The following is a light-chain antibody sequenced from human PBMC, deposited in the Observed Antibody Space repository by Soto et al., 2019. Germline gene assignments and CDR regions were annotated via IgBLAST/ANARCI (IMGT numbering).Light chain of an antibody. J-gene: IGLJ1*01. CDR3: NSYTSSSTYI. V-gene: IGLV2-14*01. CDR2: EVS. Sequence: QSVLTQPASVSGSPGQSITISCTGTSSDVDGYNYVSWYQQHPGKAPKLMIYEVSNRPSGVSNRFSGSKSGNTASLTISGLQAEDEADYYCNSYTSSSTYIFGTGTKSPS. CDR1: SSDVDGYNY.